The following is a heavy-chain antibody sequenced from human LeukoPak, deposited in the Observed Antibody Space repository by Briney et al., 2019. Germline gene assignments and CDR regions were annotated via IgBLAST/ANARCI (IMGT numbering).Heavy chain of an antibody. CDR1: GGTFSSYT. CDR3: ARMRQRWLQKNNWFDP. V-gene: IGHV1-69*13. Sequence: GASVKVSCKASGGTFSSYTISWVRQAPGQGLEWMGGFFPIFGTAKYAQKFQGRITITADESTSTAYMELSSLRSEDTAVYYCARMRQRWLQKNNWFDPWGQGTLVTVSS. J-gene: IGHJ5*02. D-gene: IGHD5-24*01. CDR2: FFPIFGTA.